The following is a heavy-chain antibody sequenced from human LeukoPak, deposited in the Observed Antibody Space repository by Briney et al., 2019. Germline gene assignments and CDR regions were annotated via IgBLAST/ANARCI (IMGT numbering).Heavy chain of an antibody. D-gene: IGHD1-26*01. V-gene: IGHV3-30-3*01. CDR2: ISGDGTNK. J-gene: IGHJ4*02. CDR1: GFFFSSYC. Sequence: GGSLRLSCEASGFFFSSYCMHWVRQAPGKGLEWLAVISGDGTNKYYAESVKGRFTISRDNSKNTLYLQMNSLRAEDTAVYYCAKGSGSYAYWGQGTLVTVSS. CDR3: AKGSGSYAY.